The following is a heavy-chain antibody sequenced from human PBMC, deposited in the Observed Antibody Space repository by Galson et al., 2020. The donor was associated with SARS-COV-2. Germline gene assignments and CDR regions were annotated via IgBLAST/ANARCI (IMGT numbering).Heavy chain of an antibody. J-gene: IGHJ5*02. Sequence: SETLSLTCTVSGGSISSYYWTWIRQPPGKGLEWIGYIYYSGRTNYNPSLKSRVTISLDTSKNQFSLKLTSVTAADTAVYYCARDLYGAVDEDGVASLGFDPWGQGTLVTVSS. D-gene: IGHD3-10*01. CDR1: GGSISSYY. CDR2: IYYSGRT. CDR3: ARDLYGAVDEDGVASLGFDP. V-gene: IGHV4-59*01.